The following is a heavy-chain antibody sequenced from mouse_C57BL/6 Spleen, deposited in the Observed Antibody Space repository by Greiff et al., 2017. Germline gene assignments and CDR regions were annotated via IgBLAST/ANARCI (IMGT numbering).Heavy chain of an antibody. CDR1: GYTFTEYT. CDR2: FYPGSGSL. D-gene: IGHD1-1*01. J-gene: IGHJ2*01. V-gene: IGHV1-62-2*01. Sequence: QVQLQQSGAELVKPGASVKLSCKASGYTFTEYTIHWVKQRSGQGLEWIGWFYPGSGSLKYNEKFKDKATLTVDKSSSTCYMELSRLTSEDAAVDFCERDEGRATVGAGDFDYWGQGTTVTVSS. CDR3: ERDEGRATVGAGDFDY.